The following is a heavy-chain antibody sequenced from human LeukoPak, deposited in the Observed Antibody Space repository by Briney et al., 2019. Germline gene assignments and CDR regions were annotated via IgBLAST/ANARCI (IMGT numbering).Heavy chain of an antibody. CDR2: ISGNGGST. CDR1: GFTFSTNA. CDR3: ARVKYIDFSSGYSPPDY. D-gene: IGHD3-3*01. V-gene: IGHV3-64*02. Sequence: GGSLSLSCEASGFTFSTNAIHWVRQAPGQGRQYVSAISGNGGSTYYADSVKGRFTISRDNSKNTVYLQMGSLRAEDMAVYYCARVKYIDFSSGYSPPDYWGQGTLVTVSS. J-gene: IGHJ4*02.